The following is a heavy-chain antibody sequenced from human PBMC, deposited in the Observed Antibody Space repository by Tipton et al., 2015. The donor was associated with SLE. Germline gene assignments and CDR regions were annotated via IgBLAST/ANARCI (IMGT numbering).Heavy chain of an antibody. CDR2: IYYSGST. D-gene: IGHD4-11*01. Sequence: TLSLTCAVYGGSFSGYYWSWIRQPPGKGLEWIGYIYYSGSTNYNPSLKSRVTISVDTSKNQFSLKLSSVTAADTAVYYCASGPSNSLPPRIWGQGTLVTVSS. CDR1: GGSFSGYY. V-gene: IGHV4-59*08. J-gene: IGHJ4*02. CDR3: ASGPSNSLPPRI.